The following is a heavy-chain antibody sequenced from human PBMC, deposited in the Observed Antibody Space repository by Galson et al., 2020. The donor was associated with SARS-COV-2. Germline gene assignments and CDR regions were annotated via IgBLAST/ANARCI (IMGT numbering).Heavy chain of an antibody. CDR1: GFTVSNYA. V-gene: IGHV3-30-3*01. J-gene: IGHJ4*02. D-gene: IGHD3-10*01. CDR2: ISYGSNN. Sequence: GGSLRLSCAASGFTVSNYAMHWVRQAPGKGLEWVAFISYGSNNDSADSVKGRFTVSRDNSKNTVYLQMNRLRVEDTAVYYCARVRDYYGPGSFDHWGQGILVTVSS. CDR3: ARVRDYYGPGSFDH.